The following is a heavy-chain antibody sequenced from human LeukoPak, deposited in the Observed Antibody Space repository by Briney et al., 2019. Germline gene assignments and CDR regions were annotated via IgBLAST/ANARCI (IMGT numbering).Heavy chain of an antibody. CDR3: ARLGGGYDYYFDY. CDR2: IYYSGST. V-gene: IGHV4-59*01. CDR1: GGSISSYY. D-gene: IGHD5-12*01. Sequence: KSSETLSLTCTVSGGSISSYYWSWIRQPPGKGLEWIGYIYYSGSTNYNPSLKNRVTISVDTSKNQFSLKLSSVTAADTAVYYCARLGGGYDYYFDYWGQGTLVTVSS. J-gene: IGHJ4*02.